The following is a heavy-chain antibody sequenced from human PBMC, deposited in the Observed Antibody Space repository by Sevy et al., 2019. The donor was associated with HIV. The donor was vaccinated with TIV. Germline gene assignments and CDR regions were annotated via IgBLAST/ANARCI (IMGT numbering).Heavy chain of an antibody. V-gene: IGHV1-69*13. CDR1: GGTFSSYA. Sequence: ASVKVSCKASGGTFSSYAISWVRQAPGQGLEWMGGIIPIFGTANYAQKFQGRVTITADESTSTAYMELSSLRSEDTAVYYCARDSSGWYRAFDIWGQRTMVTVSS. CDR2: IIPIFGTA. D-gene: IGHD6-19*01. J-gene: IGHJ3*02. CDR3: ARDSSGWYRAFDI.